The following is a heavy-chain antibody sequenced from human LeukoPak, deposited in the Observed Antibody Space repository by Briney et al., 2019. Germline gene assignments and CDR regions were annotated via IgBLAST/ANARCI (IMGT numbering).Heavy chain of an antibody. V-gene: IGHV5-51*01. CDR3: ARHEMAHSFDSSGYYYSYYFDY. Sequence: GESLKISCKGSGYSFTSYWIGWVRQMPGKGLEWMGFISPLETLTRYSPSFQGQVTISADKTISTAYLQWSNLKDLDTAMYYCARHEMAHSFDSSGYYYSYYFDYWGQGTLVTVS. CDR2: ISPLETLT. D-gene: IGHD3-22*01. CDR1: GYSFTSYW. J-gene: IGHJ4*02.